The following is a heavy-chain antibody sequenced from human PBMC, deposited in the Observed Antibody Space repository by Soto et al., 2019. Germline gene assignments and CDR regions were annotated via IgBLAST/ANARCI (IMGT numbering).Heavy chain of an antibody. V-gene: IGHV4-34*01. CDR3: ARLFRGYSYGDFDY. Sequence: SETLSLTCAVYGGSFSGYYWSWIRQPPGKGLEWIGEINHSGSTNYNPSLKSRVTISVDTSKNQFSLKLSSVTAADTAVYYCARLFRGYSYGDFDYWGQGTLVTVSS. J-gene: IGHJ4*02. D-gene: IGHD5-18*01. CDR2: INHSGST. CDR1: GGSFSGYY.